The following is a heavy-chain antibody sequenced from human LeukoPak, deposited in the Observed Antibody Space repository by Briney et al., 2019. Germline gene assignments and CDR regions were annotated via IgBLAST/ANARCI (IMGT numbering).Heavy chain of an antibody. CDR2: INHSGST. CDR3: ARRRGYLGYCTNGVCRQYYYYGMDV. D-gene: IGHD2-8*01. V-gene: IGHV4-34*01. J-gene: IGHJ6*02. Sequence: SETLSLTCAVYGGSFSGYYWSWIRQPPGKGLEWIGEINHSGSTNYNPPLKSRVTISVDTSKNQFSLKLSSVTAADTAVYYCARRRGYLGYCTNGVCRQYYYYGMDVWGQGTTVTVSS. CDR1: GGSFSGYY.